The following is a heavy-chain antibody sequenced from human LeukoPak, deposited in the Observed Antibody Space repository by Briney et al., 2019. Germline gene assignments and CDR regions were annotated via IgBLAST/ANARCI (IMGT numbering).Heavy chain of an antibody. J-gene: IGHJ5*02. V-gene: IGHV3-74*01. CDR2: INSDGGGA. CDR1: GITFGNNW. CDR3: ARDVPHNWFDT. Sequence: GGSLRLSCAASGITFGNNWMHWVRQGPGKGLVWISRINSDGGGAIYADSVKGRFTVSRDNAKNTLYLQMNSLRAEDTAVYYCARDVPHNWFDTWGQGTLVTVST.